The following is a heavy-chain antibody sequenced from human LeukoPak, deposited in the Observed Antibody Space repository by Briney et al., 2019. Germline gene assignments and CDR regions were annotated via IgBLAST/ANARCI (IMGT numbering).Heavy chain of an antibody. D-gene: IGHD6-19*01. V-gene: IGHV1-69*05. CDR2: IIPIFGTA. CDR3: ARNLAVAGIFDY. J-gene: IGHJ4*02. Sequence: ASVKVSCKASGGTFSSYAISWVRQAPGQGLEWMGGIIPIFGTANYAQKFQGRVTITTDESTSTAYMELSSLRSEDTAVYYCARNLAVAGIFDYWGQGTLVTVSS. CDR1: GGTFSSYA.